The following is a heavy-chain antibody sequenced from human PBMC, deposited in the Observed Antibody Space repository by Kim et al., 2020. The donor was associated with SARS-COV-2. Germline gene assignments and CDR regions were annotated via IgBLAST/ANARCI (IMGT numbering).Heavy chain of an antibody. CDR2: IRSKANSYAT. CDR1: GFIFSGSA. J-gene: IGHJ3*01. D-gene: IGHD1-1*01. Sequence: GGSLRLSCAASGFIFSGSAMHWVRQASGKGLEWVARIRSKANSYATAYAASVKGRFTISRDDSKTTTYLQMTSLKTEDMAESYSTRVPGTTLAFRDAF. CDR3: TRVPGTTLAFRDAF. V-gene: IGHV3-73*01.